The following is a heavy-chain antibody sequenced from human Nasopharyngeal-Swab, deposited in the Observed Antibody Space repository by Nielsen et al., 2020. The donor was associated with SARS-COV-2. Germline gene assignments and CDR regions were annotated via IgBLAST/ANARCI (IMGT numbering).Heavy chain of an antibody. Sequence: SQPLSLTRTVSAGSISSYYWSWIRQPPGKGLEWIGSIYYSGSTTYNPPLKSRVTISVDTSKNQFSLKLSSVTAADTAVYYCARLAKNWFDPWGQGTLVTVSS. CDR2: IYYSGST. CDR3: ARLAKNWFDP. V-gene: IGHV4-59*01. J-gene: IGHJ5*02. CDR1: AGSISSYY.